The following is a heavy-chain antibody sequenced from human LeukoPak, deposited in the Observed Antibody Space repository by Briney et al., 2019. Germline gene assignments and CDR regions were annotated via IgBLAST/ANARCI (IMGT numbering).Heavy chain of an antibody. CDR2: IYSGGTT. CDR1: GFTVSSNY. J-gene: IGHJ4*02. CDR3: TRLRDGYDSDY. Sequence: GGSLRLSCAASGFTVSSNYMSWVRQAPGKGLEWVSVIYSGGTTYYADSVKGRFTISRDNSKNTLYLQMNTLRAEDTAMYYCTRLRDGYDSDYWGQGTLVTVSS. D-gene: IGHD5-24*01. V-gene: IGHV3-53*01.